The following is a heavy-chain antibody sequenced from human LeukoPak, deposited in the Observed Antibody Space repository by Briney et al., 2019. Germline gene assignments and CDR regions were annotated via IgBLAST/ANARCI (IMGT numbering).Heavy chain of an antibody. CDR3: AKRPKFSGGEFDY. CDR1: GFTVSTNY. D-gene: IGHD2-15*01. V-gene: IGHV3-23*01. CDR2: IVGSGGNT. Sequence: PGGSLRLSCAASGFTVSTNYMSWVRQATGGGLEWVSSIVGSGGNTFYAHSVKGRFTISRDNSKNTLYPQMNSLRAEDTAVYYCAKRPKFSGGEFDYWGQGTLVTVSS. J-gene: IGHJ4*02.